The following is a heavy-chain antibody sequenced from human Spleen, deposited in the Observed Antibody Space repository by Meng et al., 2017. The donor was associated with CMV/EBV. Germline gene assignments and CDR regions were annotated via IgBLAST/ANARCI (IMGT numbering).Heavy chain of an antibody. CDR3: ARVGGSYLHFDF. V-gene: IGHV4-39*07. D-gene: IGHD1-26*01. CDR2: IYYSGST. CDR1: GGSISSSSYY. J-gene: IGHJ4*02. Sequence: GSLRLSCTVSGGSISSSSYYWGWIRQPPGKGLEWIGSIYYSGSTYYNPSLKSRVTISVDTSKNQFSLKLSSVTAADAAVYYCARVGGSYLHFDFWGQGTLVTVSS.